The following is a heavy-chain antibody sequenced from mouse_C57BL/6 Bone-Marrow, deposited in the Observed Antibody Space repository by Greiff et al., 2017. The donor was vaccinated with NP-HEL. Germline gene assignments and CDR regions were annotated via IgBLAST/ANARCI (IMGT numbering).Heavy chain of an antibody. CDR3: ASHIPAMVTTTGYYAMDY. Sequence: QVHVKQSGPGLVQPSQSLSITCTVSGFSLTSYGVHWVRQSPGKGLEWLGVIWSGGSTDYNAAFISRLSISKDNSKSQVFFKMNSLQADDTAIYYCASHIPAMVTTTGYYAMDYWGQGTSVTVSS. CDR1: GFSLTSYG. J-gene: IGHJ4*01. D-gene: IGHD2-2*01. V-gene: IGHV2-2*01. CDR2: IWSGGST.